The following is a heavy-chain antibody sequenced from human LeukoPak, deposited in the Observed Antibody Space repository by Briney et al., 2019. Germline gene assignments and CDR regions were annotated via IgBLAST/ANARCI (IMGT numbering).Heavy chain of an antibody. CDR1: GGSISSGGYS. V-gene: IGHV4-30-2*01. CDR3: ARDRYGSSSRDYDAFDI. CDR2: SYQGGST. Sequence: SETLSLTCPVSGGSISSGGYSWSWIRQPPGRGLAWIACSYQGGSTNYNSFLKRRATLSLDRSKKQLSLTLNSVTAADTAVYYCARDRYGSSSRDYDAFDIWGQGTMVTVSS. D-gene: IGHD6-6*01. J-gene: IGHJ3*02.